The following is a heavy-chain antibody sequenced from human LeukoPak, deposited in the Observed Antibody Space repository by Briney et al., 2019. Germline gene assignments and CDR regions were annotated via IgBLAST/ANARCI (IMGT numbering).Heavy chain of an antibody. Sequence: AGGSLRLSCAASGSSFNSYSMNWVRQAPGKGLEWVSSITSSSSYIYYADSVKGRFTISRDNAKNSLYLQMNSLRAEDTAVYYCARVYSSSWYSGYWGQGTLVTVSS. J-gene: IGHJ4*02. CDR2: ITSSSSYI. V-gene: IGHV3-21*01. CDR3: ARVYSSSWYSGY. D-gene: IGHD6-13*01. CDR1: GSSFNSYS.